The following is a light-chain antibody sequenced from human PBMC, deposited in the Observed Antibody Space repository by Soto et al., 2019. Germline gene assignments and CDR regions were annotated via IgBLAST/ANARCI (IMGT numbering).Light chain of an antibody. V-gene: IGKV3-11*01. Sequence: EILLTQSPASLSLSPGDRVTISCRASQGVSNYLAWYQQKPGQAPKLLIYDASNLETGIPSRFSGSGSGTDFTLTISSLEPEDFAVYYCQQRSNGPPAFGQGTRLEIK. CDR2: DAS. CDR3: QQRSNGPPA. CDR1: QGVSNY. J-gene: IGKJ5*01.